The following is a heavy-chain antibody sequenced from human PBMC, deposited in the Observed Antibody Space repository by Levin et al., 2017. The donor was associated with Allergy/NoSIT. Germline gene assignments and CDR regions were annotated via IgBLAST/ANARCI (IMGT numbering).Heavy chain of an antibody. CDR2: IYHSGST. CDR1: GGSISSSNW. J-gene: IGHJ6*02. D-gene: IGHD3-10*01. CDR3: ARDILRITMVRGPTTYGMDV. Sequence: SQTLSLTCAVSGGSISSSNWWSWVRQPPGKGLEWIGEIYHSGSTNYNPSLKSRVTISVDKSKNQFSLKLSSVTAADTAVYYCARDILRITMVRGPTTYGMDVWGQGTTVTVSS. V-gene: IGHV4-4*02.